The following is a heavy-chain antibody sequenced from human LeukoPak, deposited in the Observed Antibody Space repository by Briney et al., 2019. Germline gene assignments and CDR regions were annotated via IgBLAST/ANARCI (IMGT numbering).Heavy chain of an antibody. Sequence: GGSLRLSCAASGFTFIGFSMNWLRQAPGKGLEWVAYIDSSTFTIYYKDSVKGRFTISRDNAKNSVYLQMNSLRAEDTAVYYCARGRGSSYGDPFDYWGQGTLVTVSS. D-gene: IGHD5-18*01. V-gene: IGHV3-48*01. CDR3: ARGRGSSYGDPFDY. CDR1: GFTFIGFS. CDR2: IDSSTFTI. J-gene: IGHJ4*02.